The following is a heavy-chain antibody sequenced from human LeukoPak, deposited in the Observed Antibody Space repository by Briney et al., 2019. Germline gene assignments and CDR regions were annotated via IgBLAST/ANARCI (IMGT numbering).Heavy chain of an antibody. D-gene: IGHD3-22*01. CDR2: IYHSGST. V-gene: IGHV4-4*02. Sequence: SETLSLTCAVSGGSISSSNWWSWVRQPPGKGLEWIGEIYHSGSTNYNPSLKSRVTISVDKSKNQLSLKLSSVTAADTAVYYCARESYYYDSSGLLDYWGQGTLVTVSS. CDR3: ARESYYYDSSGLLDY. CDR1: GGSISSSNW. J-gene: IGHJ4*02.